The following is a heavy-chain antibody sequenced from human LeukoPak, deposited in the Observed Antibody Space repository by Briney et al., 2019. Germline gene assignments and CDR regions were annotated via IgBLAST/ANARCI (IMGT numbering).Heavy chain of an antibody. J-gene: IGHJ3*02. CDR2: ISYDGSNK. D-gene: IGHD1-1*01. CDR3: ARGNAHAFDI. V-gene: IGHV3-30-3*01. Sequence: GGSLRLSCAASGFTFSSYAMHWVRQAPGKGLEWVAVISYDGSNKYYADSVKGRFTISRDNAKNTLYLQINSLRAEDTAVYYCARGNAHAFDIWGQGTMVTVSS. CDR1: GFTFSSYA.